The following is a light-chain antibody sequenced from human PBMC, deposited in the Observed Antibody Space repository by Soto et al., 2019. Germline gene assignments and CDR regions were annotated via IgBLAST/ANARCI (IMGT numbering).Light chain of an antibody. Sequence: QSVLTQPASVSGSPGQSITISCTGTSSDVGSYNLVSWYQQHPGKAPKLMIYEVSKRPSGVSNRFSGSKSGNTASLTISGLQAEDEADYYCCSYVGRSYVFGTGTKVTVL. CDR1: SSDVGSYNL. CDR3: CSYVGRSYV. CDR2: EVS. J-gene: IGLJ1*01. V-gene: IGLV2-23*02.